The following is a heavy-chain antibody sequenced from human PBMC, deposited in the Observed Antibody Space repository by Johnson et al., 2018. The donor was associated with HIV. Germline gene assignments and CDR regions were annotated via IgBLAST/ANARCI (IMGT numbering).Heavy chain of an antibody. D-gene: IGHD2-2*01. CDR2: IRPVGSNK. CDR1: GFTFSSYG. V-gene: IGHV3-30*02. CDR3: AKFHGSSAYDAFEI. J-gene: IGHJ3*02. Sequence: QVQLVESGGGVVQPGGSLRLSCAASGFTFSSYGMHWVRQAPGQGLEWGAFIRPVGSNKSYADYVKGQFTIPRDNSKNTLYLQMNRLRAEDTAVYYCAKFHGSSAYDAFEIWGQGTMVTVSS.